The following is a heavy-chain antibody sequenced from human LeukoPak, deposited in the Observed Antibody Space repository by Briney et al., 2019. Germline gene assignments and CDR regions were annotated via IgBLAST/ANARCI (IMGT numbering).Heavy chain of an antibody. V-gene: IGHV1-18*01. Sequence: ASVKVSCKASGYTITSYGIGWVRQAPGQGLEWMGWISAYNGNTNYAQKLQGRVTMTTDTSTSTAYMELRSLRSDDTAVYYCARGLEWLTRRHTWFDPWGQGTLVTVSS. CDR1: GYTITSYG. CDR3: ARGLEWLTRRHTWFDP. D-gene: IGHD3-3*01. J-gene: IGHJ5*02. CDR2: ISAYNGNT.